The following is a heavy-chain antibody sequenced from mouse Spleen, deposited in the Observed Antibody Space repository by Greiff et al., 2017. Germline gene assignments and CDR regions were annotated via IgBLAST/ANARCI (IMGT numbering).Heavy chain of an antibody. V-gene: IGHV5-17*01. CDR2: ISSGSSTI. CDR3: ARTTVVARYFDV. Sequence: EVQRVESGGGLVKPRGSLKLSCAASGFTFSDYGMHWVRQAPEKGLEWVAYISSGSSTIYYADTVKGRFTISRDNAKNTLFLQMTSLRSEDTAMYYCARTTVVARYFDVWGAGTTVTVSS. J-gene: IGHJ1*01. D-gene: IGHD1-1*01. CDR1: GFTFSDYG.